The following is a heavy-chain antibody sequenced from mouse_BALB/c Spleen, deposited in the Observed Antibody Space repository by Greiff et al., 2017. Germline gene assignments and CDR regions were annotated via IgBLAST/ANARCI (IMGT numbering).Heavy chain of an antibody. J-gene: IGHJ4*01. Sequence: EVKLQESGGGLVQPGGSLRLSCATSGFTFTDYYMSWVRQPPGKALEWLGFIRNKANGYTTEYSASVKGRFTISRDNSQSILYLQMNTLRAEDSATYYCARSIYFYAMDYWGQGTSVTVSS. CDR1: GFTFTDYY. CDR3: ARSIYFYAMDY. CDR2: IRNKANGYTT. V-gene: IGHV7-3*02. D-gene: IGHD2-1*01.